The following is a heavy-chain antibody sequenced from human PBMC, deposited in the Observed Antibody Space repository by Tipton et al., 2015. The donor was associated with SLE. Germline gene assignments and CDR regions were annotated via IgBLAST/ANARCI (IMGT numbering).Heavy chain of an antibody. D-gene: IGHD3-22*01. CDR2: INTDGDIT. J-gene: IGHJ4*02. V-gene: IGHV3-74*01. Sequence: GSLRLSCEASGFTFSSYWMHWVRQAPGKGLVWVSRINTDGDITNYADSVRGRLTTSRDNAKNTLYLQMNSLRAEDTAVYYCARGAYYYDSSGYPSDYWGQGTLVTVSS. CDR1: GFTFSSYW. CDR3: ARGAYYYDSSGYPSDY.